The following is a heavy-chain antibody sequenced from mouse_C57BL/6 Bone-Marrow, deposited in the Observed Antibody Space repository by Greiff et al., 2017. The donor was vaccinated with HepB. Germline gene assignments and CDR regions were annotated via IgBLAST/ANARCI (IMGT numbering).Heavy chain of an antibody. D-gene: IGHD1-3*01. J-gene: IGHJ1*03. CDR1: GYTFTSYW. V-gene: IGHV1-50*01. CDR3: ASGSGSSRGYWYFDV. Sequence: QVQLQQPGAELVKPGASVKLSCKASGYTFTSYWMQWVKQRPGQGLEWIGEIDPSDSYTNYNQKFKGKATLTVDTSSSTAYMQLSSLTSEDSAVYYWASGSGSSRGYWYFDVWGTGTTVTVSS. CDR2: IDPSDSYT.